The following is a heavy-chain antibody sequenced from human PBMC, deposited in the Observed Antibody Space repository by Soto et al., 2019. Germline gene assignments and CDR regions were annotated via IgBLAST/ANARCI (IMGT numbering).Heavy chain of an antibody. D-gene: IGHD2-2*01. CDR3: ARDSADCASSSCYGFFGY. Sequence: EVQLLESGGGLVQPGGSLRLSCAASGFTFSNYAMTWVLQAPGKGLEWVSAISGSGISTFYADSVKGRFTISRDNSKNTLYLQMNSLRAADTAVYYCARDSADCASSSCYGFFGYWGQGTLVTVSS. CDR1: GFTFSNYA. CDR2: ISGSGIST. V-gene: IGHV3-23*01. J-gene: IGHJ4*02.